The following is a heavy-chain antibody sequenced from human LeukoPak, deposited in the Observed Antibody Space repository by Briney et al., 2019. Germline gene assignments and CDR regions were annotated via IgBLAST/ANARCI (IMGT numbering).Heavy chain of an antibody. CDR1: GYSISSGYY. D-gene: IGHD2-2*01. Sequence: SETLSLTCTVSGYSISSGYYWGWIRQPPGKGLEWIGTIYRSGSTYYNPSLKSRVTISVDTSKNQFSLKLTSVTAADTAVYYCARVRGYCSSTICYRYYFDYWGQGTLVTVSS. V-gene: IGHV4-38-2*02. CDR3: ARVRGYCSSTICYRYYFDY. J-gene: IGHJ4*02. CDR2: IYRSGST.